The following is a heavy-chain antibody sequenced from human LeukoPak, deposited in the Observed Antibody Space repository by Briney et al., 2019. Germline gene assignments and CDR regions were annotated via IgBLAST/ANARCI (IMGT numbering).Heavy chain of an antibody. CDR1: GFTFSSYW. J-gene: IGHJ4*02. CDR3: ARDYWSGSYYFDY. CDR2: INSDGSST. Sequence: PGGSLRLSCAASGFTFSSYWMHWVRQAPGKGLVLVSRINSDGSSTSYADSVKGRFTISRDNAKNTLYLQMNSLRAEDTAVCYCARDYWSGSYYFDYWGQGTLVTVSS. V-gene: IGHV3-74*01. D-gene: IGHD1-26*01.